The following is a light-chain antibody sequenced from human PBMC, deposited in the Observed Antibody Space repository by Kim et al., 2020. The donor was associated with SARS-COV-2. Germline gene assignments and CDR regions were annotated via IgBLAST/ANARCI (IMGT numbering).Light chain of an antibody. CDR2: SVS. Sequence: DIQMTQSPPSLSASIGDRVTLTCRASQSIGNHLNWYQQKPQKAPKLLLFSVSNLQTGVPSRFSGSGSETDFTLTISSLQPEDFATYYCQQSYSSPPTFGQGTKVDIK. V-gene: IGKV1-39*01. J-gene: IGKJ1*01. CDR1: QSIGNH. CDR3: QQSYSSPPT.